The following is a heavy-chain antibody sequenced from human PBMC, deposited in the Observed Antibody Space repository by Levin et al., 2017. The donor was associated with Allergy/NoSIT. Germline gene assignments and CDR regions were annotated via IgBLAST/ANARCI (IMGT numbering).Heavy chain of an antibody. D-gene: IGHD6-13*01. CDR1: GFTFSSYE. CDR3: ARDQVAAAGIGWFDP. V-gene: IGHV3-48*03. CDR2: ISSSGSTI. J-gene: IGHJ5*02. Sequence: GGSLRLSCAASGFTFSSYEMNWVRQAPGKGLEWVSYISSSGSTIYYADSVKGRFTISRDNAKNSLYLHMNSLRAEDTAVYYCARDQVAAAGIGWFDPWGQGTLVTVSS.